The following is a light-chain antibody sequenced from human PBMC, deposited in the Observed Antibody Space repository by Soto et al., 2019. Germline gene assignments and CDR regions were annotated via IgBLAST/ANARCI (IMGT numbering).Light chain of an antibody. J-gene: IGLJ1*01. V-gene: IGLV1-40*01. CDR2: GNG. CDR3: QSYDSSLSGYV. CDR1: SSNIGAGYD. Sequence: QSVPTQPPSVSGAPGQRVTMSCTGSSSNIGAGYDVHWYQQLPGTAPKLLIYGNGNRPSGVPDRFSGSKSGTSASLAITGLQAEDEADYYCQSYDSSLSGYVFGTGTKVTVL.